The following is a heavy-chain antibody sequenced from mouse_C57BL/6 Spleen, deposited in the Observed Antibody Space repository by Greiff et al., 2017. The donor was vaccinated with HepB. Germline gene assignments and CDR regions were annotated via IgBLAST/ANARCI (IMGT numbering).Heavy chain of an antibody. CDR1: GYTFTDYY. J-gene: IGHJ2*01. Sequence: EVQLQESGPVLVKPGASVKMSCKASGYTFTDYYMNWVKQSHGKSLEWIGVINPYNVGTSYNQKFKGKATLTVDKSSSTSYMELNSLTSEDSAVYYWARDEYYYGSREGNFDYWGQGTTLTVSS. V-gene: IGHV1-19*01. CDR3: ARDEYYYGSREGNFDY. D-gene: IGHD1-1*01. CDR2: INPYNVGT.